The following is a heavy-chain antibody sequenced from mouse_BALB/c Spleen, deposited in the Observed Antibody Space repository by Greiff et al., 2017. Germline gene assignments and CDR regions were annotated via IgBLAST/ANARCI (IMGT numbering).Heavy chain of an antibody. CDR2: IYPSDSYT. CDR1: GYTFTSYW. J-gene: IGHJ2*01. D-gene: IGHD4-1*01. V-gene: IGHV1-69*02. Sequence: QVQLQQSGAELVRPGASVKLSCKASGYTFTSYWINWVKQRPGQGLEWIGNIYPSDSYTNYNQKFKDKATLTVDKSSSTAYMQLSSPTSEDSAVYYCTRRRGTGYYFDYWGQGTTLTVSS. CDR3: TRRRGTGYYFDY.